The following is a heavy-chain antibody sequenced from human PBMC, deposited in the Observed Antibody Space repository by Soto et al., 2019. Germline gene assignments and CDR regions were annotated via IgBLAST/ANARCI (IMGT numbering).Heavy chain of an antibody. V-gene: IGHV4-31*03. CDR1: GGSISSGGYY. CDR2: IYYSGST. CDR3: ARQDYYDSSGPLVP. D-gene: IGHD3-22*01. J-gene: IGHJ5*02. Sequence: SETLSLTCTVSGGSISSGGYYWTWIRQHPGKGLEWIGYIYYSGSTYYNPSLKSRVTISVDTSKNQFSLKLSSVTAADTAVYYCARQDYYDSSGPLVPWGQGTLVTVSS.